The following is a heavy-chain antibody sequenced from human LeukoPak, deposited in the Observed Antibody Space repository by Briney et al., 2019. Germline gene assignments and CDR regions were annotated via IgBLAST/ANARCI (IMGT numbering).Heavy chain of an antibody. Sequence: PSETLSLTCTVSSGSISSSSYFWGWIREPPGKGLEWIGNIYFSGTTYYNPSLKSRVTIFVDTSKNQFSLKLSSVTAADTAVYYCARLCDFWSGCYMDVWGKGTTVTVSS. CDR1: SGSISSSSYF. J-gene: IGHJ6*03. CDR2: IYFSGTT. V-gene: IGHV4-39*01. CDR3: ARLCDFWSGCYMDV. D-gene: IGHD3-3*01.